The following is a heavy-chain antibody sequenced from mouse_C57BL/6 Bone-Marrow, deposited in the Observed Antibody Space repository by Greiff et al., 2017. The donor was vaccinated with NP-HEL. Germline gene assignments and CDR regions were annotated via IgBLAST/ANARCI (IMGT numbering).Heavy chain of an antibody. CDR2: IYPRSGNT. Sequence: QVQLQQSGAELARPGASVKLSCKASGYTFTSYGISWVKQRTGQGLEWIGEIYPRSGNTYYNEKFKGKATLTADKSSSTAYMEHRSLTSEDSSVYFCARRYYDPIDYWGQGTTLTVSS. CDR3: ARRYYDPIDY. V-gene: IGHV1-81*01. CDR1: GYTFTSYG. J-gene: IGHJ2*01. D-gene: IGHD1-1*01.